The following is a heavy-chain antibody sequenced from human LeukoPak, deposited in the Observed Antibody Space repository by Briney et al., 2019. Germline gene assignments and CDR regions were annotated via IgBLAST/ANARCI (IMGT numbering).Heavy chain of an antibody. D-gene: IGHD1-20*01. CDR2: IYSSGST. V-gene: IGHV4-4*07. CDR3: ASLRGDNWNYYDY. J-gene: IGHJ4*02. Sequence: SETVSLTCSGSGGSISSYYWSWIRQTAGKGLEWIGRIYSSGSTNYNPSLKSRVTMSVDMSKNQFSLKLSSVTAADTAVYYCASLRGDNWNYYDYWGQGILVTVSS. CDR1: GGSISSYY.